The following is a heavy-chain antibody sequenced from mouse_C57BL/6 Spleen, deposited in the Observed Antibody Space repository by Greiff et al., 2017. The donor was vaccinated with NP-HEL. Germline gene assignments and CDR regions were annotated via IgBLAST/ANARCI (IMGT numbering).Heavy chain of an antibody. D-gene: IGHD1-1*01. Sequence: QVQLKQSGPELVKPGASVKISCKASGYAFSSSWMNWVKQRPGKGLEWIGRIYPGDGDTNYNGKFKGKATLTADKSSSTAYMQLSSLTSEDSAVYFCARSYYGSTSGFAYWGQGTLVTVSA. CDR2: IYPGDGDT. V-gene: IGHV1-82*01. CDR1: GYAFSSSW. J-gene: IGHJ3*01. CDR3: ARSYYGSTSGFAY.